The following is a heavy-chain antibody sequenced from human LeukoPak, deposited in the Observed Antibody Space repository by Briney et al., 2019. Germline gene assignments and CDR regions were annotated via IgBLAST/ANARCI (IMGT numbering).Heavy chain of an antibody. CDR3: ARESLTWLQSRTSWFDP. J-gene: IGHJ5*02. CDR1: GGSISGSSYS. D-gene: IGHD5-24*01. V-gene: IGHV4-39*07. Sequence: SETLSLTCTVSGGSISGSSYSWGWIRQPPGKGLEWIGSFYYSGSTYYNPSLKSRVTISVDSSKNQFSLRLSSVTAADTAVYYCARESLTWLQSRTSWFDPWGQGTLVTVSS. CDR2: FYYSGST.